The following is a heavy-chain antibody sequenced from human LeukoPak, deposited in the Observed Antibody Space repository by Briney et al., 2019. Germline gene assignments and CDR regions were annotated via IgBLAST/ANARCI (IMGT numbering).Heavy chain of an antibody. J-gene: IGHJ4*02. Sequence: GGSLRLSCAASGFSLSDAWMNWVRQAPGRGLEWVARIKNKRDGDGADYGAPVKGRFTISRDDRKSTVYLHMNNLKPEDTAVYYCTTDLPSSSRWSNVWWGQGPQVTVPS. CDR3: TTDLPSSSRWSNVW. V-gene: IGHV3-15*07. CDR1: GFSLSDAW. CDR2: IKNKRDGDGA. D-gene: IGHD6-13*01.